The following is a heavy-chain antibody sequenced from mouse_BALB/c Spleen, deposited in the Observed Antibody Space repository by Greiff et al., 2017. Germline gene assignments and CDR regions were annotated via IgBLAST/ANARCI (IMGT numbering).Heavy chain of an antibody. V-gene: IGHV5-17*02. CDR2: ISSGSSTI. CDR1: GFTFSSFG. CDR3: ARERDGYFDY. Sequence: EVKLVESGGGLVQPGGSRKLSCAASGFTFSSFGMHWVRQAPEKGLEWVAYISSGSSTIYYADTVKGRFTISRDNPKNTLFLQMTSLRSEDTAMYYCARERDGYFDYWGQGTTLTVSS. D-gene: IGHD2-3*01. J-gene: IGHJ2*01.